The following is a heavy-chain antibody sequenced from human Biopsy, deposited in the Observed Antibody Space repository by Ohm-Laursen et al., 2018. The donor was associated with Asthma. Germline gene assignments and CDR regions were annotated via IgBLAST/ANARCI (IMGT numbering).Heavy chain of an antibody. D-gene: IGHD2-21*02. V-gene: IGHV4-38-2*02. Sequence: SETLSLTCSVSGDSLRSTNYWAWVRQPPGNRLEWIGSVYHSGETYYSSSLKSRLSLSVDTSRNQFSLRLRSVTAADTAVYYCARGWNCGGDCYSLDYWGQGTLVTVSS. CDR1: GDSLRSTNY. J-gene: IGHJ4*02. CDR2: VYHSGET. CDR3: ARGWNCGGDCYSLDY.